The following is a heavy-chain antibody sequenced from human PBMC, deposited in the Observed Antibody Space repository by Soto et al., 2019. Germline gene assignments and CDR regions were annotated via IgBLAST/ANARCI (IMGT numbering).Heavy chain of an antibody. CDR1: GYTFTSYY. D-gene: IGHD4-17*01. Sequence: QVQLVQSGAEVKKPGASVKVSCKASGYTFTSYYMHWVRQAPGQGLEWMGIIYPSGGSTSYAQKFQGRVTMTSDTSTSTVYMELSSLRSEDTAVYYCARPRYGGNETLYYYYGMDVWGQGTTVTVSS. V-gene: IGHV1-46*01. CDR3: ARPRYGGNETLYYYYGMDV. CDR2: IYPSGGST. J-gene: IGHJ6*02.